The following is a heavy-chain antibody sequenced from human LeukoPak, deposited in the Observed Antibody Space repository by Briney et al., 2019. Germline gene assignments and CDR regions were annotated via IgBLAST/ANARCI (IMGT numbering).Heavy chain of an antibody. D-gene: IGHD2-15*01. Sequence: SLSVSPPSSRHTLTIYRTIWVPPAPGQGLEWIGRTTAFNANPNYAQKFQGRVTMTTDTSTSTVYMHLRNLRSDDTAVYYCARHLDIVVVAAALRHYGLDVWGPGTTVTVSS. J-gene: IGHJ6*02. V-gene: IGHV1-18*01. CDR1: RHTLTIYR. CDR2: TTAFNANP. CDR3: ARHLDIVVVAAALRHYGLDV.